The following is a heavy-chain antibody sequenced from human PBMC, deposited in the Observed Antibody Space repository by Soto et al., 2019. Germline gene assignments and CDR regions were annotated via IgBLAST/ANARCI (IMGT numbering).Heavy chain of an antibody. CDR1: GASMSSGGHS. J-gene: IGHJ6*02. D-gene: IGHD3-10*01. Sequence: QVQLQESGPGLVKPSQTVSLTCAVSGASMSSGGHSWSWIRQSPGRGLVWIGYIYYTGATYYNPSLKSRVTLSIDRSNNQFSLNSNSVTASDTAVYYCARAPPGPSPRWDVWGQGTTVTVSS. CDR2: IYYTGAT. CDR3: ARAPPGPSPRWDV. V-gene: IGHV4-30-2*06.